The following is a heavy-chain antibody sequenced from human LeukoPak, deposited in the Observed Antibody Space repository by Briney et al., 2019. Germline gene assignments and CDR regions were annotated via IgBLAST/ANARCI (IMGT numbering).Heavy chain of an antibody. CDR3: ARVPVAGTYYYYYGMDV. CDR2: IYHSGST. Sequence: PSETLSLTCAVSGSSISSGGYSWSWIRQPPGKGLEWIGYIYHSGSTNYNPSLKSRVTISVDKSKNQFSLKLSSVTAADTAVYYCARVPVAGTYYYYYGMDVWGQGTTVTVSS. J-gene: IGHJ6*02. V-gene: IGHV4-30-2*01. CDR1: GSSISSGGYS. D-gene: IGHD6-19*01.